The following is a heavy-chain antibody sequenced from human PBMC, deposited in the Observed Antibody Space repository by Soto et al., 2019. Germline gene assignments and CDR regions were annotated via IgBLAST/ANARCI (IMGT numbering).Heavy chain of an antibody. CDR3: ARQGAVAGTRVDY. CDR2: IYPGDSDT. Sequence: PGESLKISCNGSGYSFTSYWIGWVRQMPGKGLEWMGIIYPGDSDTRYSPSFQGQVTISADKSISTAYLQWSSLKASDTAMYYCARQGAVAGTRVDYWGQGTLVTVSS. V-gene: IGHV5-51*01. CDR1: GYSFTSYW. J-gene: IGHJ4*02. D-gene: IGHD6-19*01.